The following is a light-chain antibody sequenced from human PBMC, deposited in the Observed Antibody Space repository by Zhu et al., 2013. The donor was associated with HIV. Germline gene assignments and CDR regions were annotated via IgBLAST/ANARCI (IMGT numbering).Light chain of an antibody. CDR2: EVS. CDR1: RSLVFSDGNTY. Sequence: EVVMTQSPLSLPVTLGQPASISCRSSRSLVFSDGNTYLSWFHQRPGQSPRRLIYEVSNRDSGVPHRLSGSGSGTDFSLKISRVKSEDVGVYYCMQALQTSRTFGQGTKLEIK. J-gene: IGKJ2*01. CDR3: MQALQTSRT. V-gene: IGKV2-30*01.